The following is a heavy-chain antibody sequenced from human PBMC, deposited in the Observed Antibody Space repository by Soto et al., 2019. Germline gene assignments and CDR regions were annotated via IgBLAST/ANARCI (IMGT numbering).Heavy chain of an antibody. J-gene: IGHJ5*02. D-gene: IGHD3-16*01. CDR3: VRENTGLRQWFDP. CDR2: IYASGST. V-gene: IGHV4-4*07. Sequence: SETLSLTCTVSCGSIISYYWNWIRQPAGEGLEWIGHIYASGSTNYNPSLKSRVTMSVDTSKNQFSLKLSSVTAADTAVYYCVRENTGLRQWFDPWGQGTLVTVSS. CDR1: CGSIISYY.